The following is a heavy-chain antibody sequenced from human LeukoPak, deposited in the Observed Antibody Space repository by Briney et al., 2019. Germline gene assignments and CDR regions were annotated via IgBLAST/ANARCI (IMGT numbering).Heavy chain of an antibody. V-gene: IGHV4-34*01. CDR1: GGSFSGYY. CDR3: ARGKRGYSSSWYDY. J-gene: IGHJ4*02. CDR2: INHSGST. D-gene: IGHD6-13*01. Sequence: SETLSLTCAVYGGSFSGYYWSWIRQPPGKGLEWIGEINHSGSTNYNPSLKSRVTISVDTPKNQFSLKLSSVTAADRAVYYCARGKRGYSSSWYDYWGQGTLVTVSS.